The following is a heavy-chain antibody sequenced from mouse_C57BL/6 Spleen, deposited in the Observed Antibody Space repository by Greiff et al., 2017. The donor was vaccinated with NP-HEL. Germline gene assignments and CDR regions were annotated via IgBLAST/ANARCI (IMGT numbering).Heavy chain of an antibody. V-gene: IGHV1-64*01. CDR3: ARDLYYAMDY. CDR2: IHPNSGST. J-gene: IGHJ4*01. Sequence: QVQLQQPGAELVKPGASVKLSCKASGYTFTSYWMHWVKQRPGQGLEWIGMIHPNSGSTNYNEKFKSKATLTVDKSSSTAYMQLSSLTSEDSVVYYCARDLYYAMDYWGQGTSVTVSS. CDR1: GYTFTSYW.